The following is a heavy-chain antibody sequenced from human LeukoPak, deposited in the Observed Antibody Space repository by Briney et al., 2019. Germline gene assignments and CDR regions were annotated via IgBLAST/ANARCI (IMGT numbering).Heavy chain of an antibody. CDR3: AKWRLQGQRVFDY. CDR1: GFTFSSYG. D-gene: IGHD4-11*01. CDR2: ISYDGSNK. Sequence: GGSLRLSCAASGFTFSSYGMHWVRQAPGKGLEWVAVISYDGSNKYYADSVKGRFTISRDNSKNTLYLQMNSLRAEDTAVYYCAKWRLQGQRVFDYWGQGTLVTVSS. J-gene: IGHJ4*02. V-gene: IGHV3-30*18.